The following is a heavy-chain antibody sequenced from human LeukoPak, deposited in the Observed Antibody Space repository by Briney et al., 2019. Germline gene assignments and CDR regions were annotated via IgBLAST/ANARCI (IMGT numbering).Heavy chain of an antibody. D-gene: IGHD1-26*01. J-gene: IGHJ4*02. CDR1: GGSISSYY. CDR3: ARDRGEGIVGTFDY. Sequence: SETLSLTCTVSGGSISSYYWNWIRQPPGKGLVWIGYIFYSGNTHYNPSLKSRVTMSVDTSKNQFSLRLSSVTPADTAVYYCARDRGEGIVGTFDYWGQGTLVTVSS. V-gene: IGHV4-59*01. CDR2: IFYSGNT.